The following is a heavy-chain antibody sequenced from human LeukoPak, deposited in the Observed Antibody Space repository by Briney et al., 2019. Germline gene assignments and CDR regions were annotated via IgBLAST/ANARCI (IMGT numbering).Heavy chain of an antibody. CDR2: ISSSSSTI. V-gene: IGHV3-48*01. Sequence: GGSLRLSWAASGFTFSSYRLNWVRQAPGKGLEGVSYISSSSSTIYYADSVKGRFTISRDNAKNSLYLQMNSLRAEDTAVYYCARSRKGAFVAVAGFGYWGQGTLVTVSS. CDR3: ARSRKGAFVAVAGFGY. J-gene: IGHJ4*02. CDR1: GFTFSSYR. D-gene: IGHD6-19*01.